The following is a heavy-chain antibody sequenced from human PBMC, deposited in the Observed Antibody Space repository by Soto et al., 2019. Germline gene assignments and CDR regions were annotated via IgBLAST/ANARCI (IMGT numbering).Heavy chain of an antibody. D-gene: IGHD3-10*01. CDR1: GYTFSNYD. CDR2: VNPNNGDT. Sequence: QVQLVQSGAELKKPGASVKVSCKASGYTFSNYDVNWVRQATGQGPEWIGWVNPNNGDTGYAQKFQGRVTLTTDISTTTAYMELTSLRSEDTAIYYCAKASRKGSAIDFDYWGQGTLITVSS. V-gene: IGHV1-8*01. CDR3: AKASRKGSAIDFDY. J-gene: IGHJ4*02.